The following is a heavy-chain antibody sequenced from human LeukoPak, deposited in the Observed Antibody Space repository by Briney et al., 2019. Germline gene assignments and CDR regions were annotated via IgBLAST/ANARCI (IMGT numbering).Heavy chain of an antibody. CDR2: MSWNSVFT. CDR1: GLAFDDTG. D-gene: IGHD4-17*01. Sequence: GGSLRLSCEVSGLAFDDTGMNWVRQVPGKRLEWVSGMSWNSVFTTYADSVKGRFTISRDNAKNLLYLHMNSLRAEDTAFYYCARDRGGFGDPLHHFDYWGRGTLVTASS. CDR3: ARDRGGFGDPLHHFDY. J-gene: IGHJ4*02. V-gene: IGHV3-20*04.